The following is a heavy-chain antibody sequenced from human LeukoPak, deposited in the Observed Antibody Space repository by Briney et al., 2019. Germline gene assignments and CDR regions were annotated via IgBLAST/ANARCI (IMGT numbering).Heavy chain of an antibody. CDR2: IYYSGST. CDR1: GGSISSSSYY. V-gene: IGHV4-39*01. J-gene: IGHJ3*02. CDR3: ARYRQQLDAFDI. D-gene: IGHD6-13*01. Sequence: PSETLSLTCTVSGGSISSSSYYWGWIRQPPGKGLEWIGSIYYSGSTYYNPSLKSRVTISVDTSKKQFSLKLSSVTAADTAVYYCARYRQQLDAFDIWGQGTMVTVSS.